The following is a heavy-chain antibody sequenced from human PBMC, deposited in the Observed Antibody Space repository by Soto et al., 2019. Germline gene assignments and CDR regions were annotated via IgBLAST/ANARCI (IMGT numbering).Heavy chain of an antibody. CDR2: ITIYNNNT. D-gene: IGHD5-18*01. CDR1: GYPFRTYG. Sequence: QVQLVQSGTEVKKPGPSVQVSRKASGYPFRTYGITWVRQAPGQGLEWMGWITIYNNNTNYAQKFQGRVTITADTSTNTAYMELRSLRSDDTAVYYCARVIQLRFDPWGQGTLVTVSS. J-gene: IGHJ5*02. V-gene: IGHV1-18*01. CDR3: ARVIQLRFDP.